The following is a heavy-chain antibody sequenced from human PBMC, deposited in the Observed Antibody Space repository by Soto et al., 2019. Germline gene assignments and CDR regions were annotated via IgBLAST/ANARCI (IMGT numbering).Heavy chain of an antibody. V-gene: IGHV3-23*01. CDR2: ISGSGGGT. CDR3: ASSPGVVVAGHSDY. D-gene: IGHD2-15*01. CDR1: GLTFSNYG. Sequence: EVQLLESGGGLVQPGGSLRLSCAASGLTFSNYGMSWVRQAPGKGLEWVSDISGSGGGTHYADSVKGRFTISRDNSKNTLYLQMNSLRAEDTAVYYCASSPGVVVAGHSDYWGQGTLVTVSS. J-gene: IGHJ4*02.